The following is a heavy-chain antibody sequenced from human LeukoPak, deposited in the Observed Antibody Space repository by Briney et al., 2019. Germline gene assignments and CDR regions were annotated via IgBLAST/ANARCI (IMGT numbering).Heavy chain of an antibody. D-gene: IGHD6-19*01. CDR3: AKDLALAGTGGGFDV. V-gene: IGHV3-23*01. Sequence: PGGSLRLSCAASGCTFTTYAINWVRQAPGKGLEWVSGISADDKAYYADSVKGRFTISRDNSKNTVSLQMSSLRAEDTALYYCAKDLALAGTGGGFDVWGQGTRVAVSS. CDR1: GCTFTTYA. CDR2: ISADDKA. J-gene: IGHJ3*01.